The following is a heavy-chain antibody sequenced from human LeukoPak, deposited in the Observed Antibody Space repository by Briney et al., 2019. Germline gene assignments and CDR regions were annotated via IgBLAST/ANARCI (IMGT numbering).Heavy chain of an antibody. Sequence: ASVKVSCKASGYTFTGYYIHGVRQAPGQGREWRGRIYPNRGGTNYAQTFQDRVTMTRDTSISTAYMELSSLRSEDTAVYYCARGYSSSWYSFDYWGQGTLVTVSS. V-gene: IGHV1-2*02. CDR1: GYTFTGYY. D-gene: IGHD6-13*01. J-gene: IGHJ4*02. CDR3: ARGYSSSWYSFDY. CDR2: IYPNRGGT.